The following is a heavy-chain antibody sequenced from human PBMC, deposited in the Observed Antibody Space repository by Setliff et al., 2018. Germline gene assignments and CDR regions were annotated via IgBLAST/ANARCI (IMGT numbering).Heavy chain of an antibody. D-gene: IGHD3-3*01. CDR2: VSYDGRNK. CDR3: ARDGPLYDNFWNAPGYMDV. V-gene: IGHV3-30*01. Sequence: SLRLSCAASGFTFSTYAIHWVRQGPGKGLEWVAIVSYDGRNKYYADSVKGRFTISRDNSKNTVSLQMNSLRPEDTAVYYCARDGPLYDNFWNAPGYMDVWGKGTTVTVSS. J-gene: IGHJ6*03. CDR1: GFTFSTYA.